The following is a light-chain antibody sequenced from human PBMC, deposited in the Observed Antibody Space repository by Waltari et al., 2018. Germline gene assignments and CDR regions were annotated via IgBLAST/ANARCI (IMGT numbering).Light chain of an antibody. CDR1: QGIRSD. CDR3: LQEYNDPRT. Sequence: AIQMTPSPSSLSASVGDRVTITCRASQGIRSDLGWYQQKPGKAPKLLIYAASRLQSGVPSRFSGSGSGTDVTLTISSLQPEDFETYYCLQEYNDPRTFGQGTKVEIK. V-gene: IGKV1-6*01. J-gene: IGKJ1*01. CDR2: AAS.